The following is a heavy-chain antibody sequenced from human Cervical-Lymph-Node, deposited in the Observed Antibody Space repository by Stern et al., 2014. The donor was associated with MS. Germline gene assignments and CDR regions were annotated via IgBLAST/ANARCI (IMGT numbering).Heavy chain of an antibody. CDR2: IYYTGIS. CDR3: ARGPLEGVGSATYYYGMDV. D-gene: IGHD3-10*01. Sequence: QLQLQESGPGLVKPSQTLSLTCTVSGGSIGSGSYYWSWIRQHPGEGLGWIGYIYYTGISYYNPSLRSRVIISLDMSKSQLSLKLNSVTAADAAVYFCARGPLEGVGSATYYYGMDVWGQGTTVTVSS. J-gene: IGHJ6*02. CDR1: GGSIGSGSYY. V-gene: IGHV4-31*03.